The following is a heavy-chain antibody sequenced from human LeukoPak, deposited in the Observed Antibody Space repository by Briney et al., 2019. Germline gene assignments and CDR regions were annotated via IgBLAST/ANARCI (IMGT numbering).Heavy chain of an antibody. CDR1: GGSVSSGSYY. Sequence: PSETLSLTCTVSGGSVSSGSYYGTWIRQPPGKGLEWIGYIYYSGSPNYNPSLKSRVTISVDTSKNQLSLKLSSVTAADTAVYYCARDSMTDSSTLDYWGQGTLVTVSS. J-gene: IGHJ4*02. V-gene: IGHV4-61*01. CDR3: ARDSMTDSSTLDY. CDR2: IYYSGSP. D-gene: IGHD2/OR15-2a*01.